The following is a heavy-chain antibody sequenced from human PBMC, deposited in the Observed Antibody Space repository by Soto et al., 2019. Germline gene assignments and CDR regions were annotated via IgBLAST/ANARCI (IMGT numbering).Heavy chain of an antibody. CDR3: ARGHEGVVATH. J-gene: IGHJ4*02. CDR2: DKNGAHT. D-gene: IGHD5-12*01. V-gene: IGHV4-34*01. Sequence: QVQLQQWGAGLLKPSETLSLNCAVTVGSLSGYYWSLIRQPPGKGLEWIGEDKNGAHTNLRPSLSVQVTISPATSNNQFSLTLKSVTAAHTGVYYCARGHEGVVATHWDQGSLVTVSS. CDR1: VGSLSGYY.